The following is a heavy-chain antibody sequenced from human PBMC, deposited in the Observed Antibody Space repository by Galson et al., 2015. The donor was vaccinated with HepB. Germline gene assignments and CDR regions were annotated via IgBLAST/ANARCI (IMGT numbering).Heavy chain of an antibody. D-gene: IGHD6-19*01. V-gene: IGHV4-59*08. CDR3: ARHTKYNSGWSGEDY. CDR2: IYYSGST. CDR1: GGSISSYY. Sequence: LSLTCTVSGGSISSYYWSWIRQPPGKGLEWIGYIYYSGSTNYNPSLKSRVTMSVDTSKNQFSLKLSSVTAADTAVYYCARHTKYNSGWSGEDYWGQGTLVTVSS. J-gene: IGHJ4*02.